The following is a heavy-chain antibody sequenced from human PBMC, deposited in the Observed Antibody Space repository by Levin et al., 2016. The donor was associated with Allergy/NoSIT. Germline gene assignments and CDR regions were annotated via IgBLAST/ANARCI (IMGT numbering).Heavy chain of an antibody. Sequence: VRQAPGKGLEWVSAISGSGGSTYYADSVKGRFTISRDNSKNTLYLQMNSLRAEDTAVYYCAKDRYYDSSGYYYVPGWFDPWGQGTLITVSS. D-gene: IGHD3-22*01. CDR3: AKDRYYDSSGYYYVPGWFDP. V-gene: IGHV3-23*01. J-gene: IGHJ5*02. CDR2: ISGSGGST.